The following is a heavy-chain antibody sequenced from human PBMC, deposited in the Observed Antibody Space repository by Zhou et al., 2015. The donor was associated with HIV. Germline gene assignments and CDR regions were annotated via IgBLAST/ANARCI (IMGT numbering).Heavy chain of an antibody. CDR1: GFTFSRYG. CDR3: AKELCTSTTCQSYYYYHYLTS. D-gene: IGHD2-2*01. J-gene: IGHJ6*03. CDR2: FRSHGETR. Sequence: QVQLVESGEAWSSLGGSLRVSCQASGFTFSRYGMHWVRQAPGKGLEWVAIFRSHGETRYNEDSVKGRFTITRDNSRNALFLEMNSLRPEDTAVYYCAKELCTSTTCQSYYYYHYLTSGAKGPRSPSL. V-gene: IGHV3-30*02.